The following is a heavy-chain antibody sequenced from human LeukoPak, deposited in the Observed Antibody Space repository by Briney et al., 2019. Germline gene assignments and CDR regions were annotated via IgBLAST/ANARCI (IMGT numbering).Heavy chain of an antibody. Sequence: ASVKVSCKASGHTFTSYDINWVRQATGQGLGWMGWMNPNSGNTGYAQKFQGRVTMTRNTSISTAYMEVSSLTSEDTAVYYCARTCGGTSCADFDYWGQGSLVTVSS. CDR2: MNPNSGNT. CDR3: ARTCGGTSCADFDY. V-gene: IGHV1-8*01. CDR1: GHTFTSYD. D-gene: IGHD2-21*01. J-gene: IGHJ4*02.